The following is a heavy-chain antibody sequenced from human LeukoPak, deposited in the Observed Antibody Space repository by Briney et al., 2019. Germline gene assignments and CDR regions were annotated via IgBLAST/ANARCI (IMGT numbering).Heavy chain of an antibody. CDR1: GFIFSTYP. V-gene: IGHV4-34*01. D-gene: IGHD2-21*02. CDR2: INHSGST. J-gene: IGHJ4*02. Sequence: PGGSLRLSCAASGFIFSTYPMSWVRQAPGKGLEWIGEINHSGSTNYNPSLKSRVTISVDTSKNQFSLKLISVTAADTAVYYCARGPPYIVVVTAIGFFDYWGQGTLVTVSS. CDR3: ARGPPYIVVVTAIGFFDY.